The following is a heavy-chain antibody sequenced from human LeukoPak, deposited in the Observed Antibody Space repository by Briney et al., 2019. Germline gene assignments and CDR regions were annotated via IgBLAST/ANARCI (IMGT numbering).Heavy chain of an antibody. CDR2: INHSGST. CDR1: GGSFSGYY. D-gene: IGHD2-15*01. V-gene: IGHV4-34*01. J-gene: IGHJ4*02. CDR3: ARGSGRKLTYWVSGSRSFFDY. Sequence: PSETLSLTCAVYGGSFSGYYWSWIRQPPGKGLEWIGEINHSGSTNYNPSLKSRVTKTLDTSKTQFSLKLSSVTAADTAVYYCARGSGRKLTYWVSGSRSFFDYWGQGTLVTVSS.